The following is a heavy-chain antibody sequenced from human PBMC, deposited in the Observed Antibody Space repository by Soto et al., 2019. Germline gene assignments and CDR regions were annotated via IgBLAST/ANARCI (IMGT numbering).Heavy chain of an antibody. V-gene: IGHV3-53*01. CDR2: IYSGGNT. CDR1: GFTVSSNY. Sequence: EVQLVESGGGLIQPGGSLRLSCAASGFTVSSNYMSWVRQATGKGLEWVSVIYSGGNTYYADSVKGRFTIPRDKSKNTLYLQMNSMRAADTAVYYCARGRGDSNAFDIWGQGTMVTVSS. D-gene: IGHD3-10*01. CDR3: ARGRGDSNAFDI. J-gene: IGHJ3*02.